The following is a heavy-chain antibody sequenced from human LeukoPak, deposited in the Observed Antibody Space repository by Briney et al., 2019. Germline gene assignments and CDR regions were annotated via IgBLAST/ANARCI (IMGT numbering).Heavy chain of an antibody. CDR1: GGSFSGYY. Sequence: PSETLSLTCAVYGGSFSGYYWSWIRQPPGKGLEWIGEINHSGSTNYNPSLKSRVTISVDTSKNQFSLKLSSVTAADTAVYYCARGGDHIVVVTAIRGFDYWGQGTLVTVSS. D-gene: IGHD2-21*02. CDR3: ARGGDHIVVVTAIRGFDY. V-gene: IGHV4-34*01. J-gene: IGHJ4*02. CDR2: INHSGST.